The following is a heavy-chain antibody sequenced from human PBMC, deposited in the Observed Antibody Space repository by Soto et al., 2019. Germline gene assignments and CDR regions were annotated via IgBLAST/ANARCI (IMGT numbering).Heavy chain of an antibody. CDR3: AKGNSWSPALVLDI. J-gene: IGHJ3*02. Sequence: EVQLLESGGGLVQPGGSLRLSCAASGFTFRSYAMNWVRQAPGKGLEWVSAISGSAGSTYYADSVKGRFTISRDTSKNTLYLQMNSPRAEDTAVYYCAKGNSWSPALVLDIWGQGTMVTVSS. CDR2: ISGSAGST. V-gene: IGHV3-23*01. D-gene: IGHD1-7*01. CDR1: GFTFRSYA.